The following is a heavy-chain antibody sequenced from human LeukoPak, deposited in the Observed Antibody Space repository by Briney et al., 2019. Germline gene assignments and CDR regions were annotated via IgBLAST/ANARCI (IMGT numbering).Heavy chain of an antibody. V-gene: IGHV4-34*01. CDR3: ARGTRYTRKFDP. CDR2: INHSGST. CDR1: GGSFSGYY. Sequence: SETLSLTCAVYGGSFSGYYWSWIRQPPGKGLEWIGEINHSGSTNYNPSLKSRVTISVDTSKNQFSLKLRSVTAADTAVYYCARGTRYTRKFDPWGQGTLVTVSS. J-gene: IGHJ5*02. D-gene: IGHD1-14*01.